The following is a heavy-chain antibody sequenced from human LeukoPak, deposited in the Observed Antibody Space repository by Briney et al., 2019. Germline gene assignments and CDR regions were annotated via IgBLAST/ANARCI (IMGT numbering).Heavy chain of an antibody. J-gene: IGHJ4*02. CDR2: LNPNTGAS. V-gene: IGHV1-2*02. D-gene: IGHD3-16*01. CDR1: GSTFTGYH. CDR3: ASEPLGAAHYDS. Sequence: ASVRVSCKASGSTFTGYHFHWVRQAPGHGLEWMGWLNPNTGASKYAQDFHGRVTMTGNMSITTVYIDLTRLRFDDTAVYYCASEPLGAAHYDSWGQGTLVTVSS.